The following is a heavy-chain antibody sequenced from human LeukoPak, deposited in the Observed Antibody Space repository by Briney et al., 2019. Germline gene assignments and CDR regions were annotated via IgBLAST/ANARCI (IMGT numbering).Heavy chain of an antibody. V-gene: IGHV1-18*01. D-gene: IGHD3-10*01. J-gene: IGHJ4*02. CDR1: GYTFTSYG. Sequence: ASVKVSCKASGYTFTSYGISWVRQAPGQGLEWMGWISAYNGNTNYAQKLQGRVTMTTDTSTSTAYMELRSLRSDDTAVYYCARGLVRGVIIPNFDYWGQGTLVTVSS. CDR3: ARGLVRGVIIPNFDY. CDR2: ISAYNGNT.